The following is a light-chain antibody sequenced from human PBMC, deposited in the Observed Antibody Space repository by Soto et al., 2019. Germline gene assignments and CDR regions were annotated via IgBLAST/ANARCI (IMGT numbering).Light chain of an antibody. CDR3: QQLNSYPPN. J-gene: IGKJ2*01. CDR2: AAS. V-gene: IGKV1-9*01. CDR1: QGISSY. Sequence: DIQLTQSPSFLSASVGDRVTITCRASQGISSYLAWYQQKPGKAPKLLIYAASTLQSGVPSRFSGSGSGTEFTLTISSVQPEDFATYYCQQLNSYPPNFGQGTKLEIK.